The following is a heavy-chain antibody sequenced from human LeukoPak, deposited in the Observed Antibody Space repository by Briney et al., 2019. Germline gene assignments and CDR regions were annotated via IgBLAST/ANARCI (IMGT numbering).Heavy chain of an antibody. D-gene: IGHD5-18*01. CDR1: GGSLSGYY. Sequence: PSETLSLTCAVYGGSLSGYYWSWIRQPPGKGLEWIGEINQSGNTNYNPSLKSRVTISVDTSKNQFSLKLSSVTAADTAVYYCARERRGYSYGYGDYFDYWGQGTLVTVSS. J-gene: IGHJ4*02. CDR2: INQSGNT. V-gene: IGHV4-34*01. CDR3: ARERRGYSYGYGDYFDY.